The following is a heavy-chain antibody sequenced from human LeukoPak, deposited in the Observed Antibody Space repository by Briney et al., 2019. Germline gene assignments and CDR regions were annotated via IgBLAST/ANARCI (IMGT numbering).Heavy chain of an antibody. CDR3: ARFVVTATPGGDY. CDR2: MNPNSGNT. V-gene: IGHV1-8*01. D-gene: IGHD2-21*02. J-gene: IGHJ4*02. Sequence: GASVKVSFKASGYTFTSYEINWVRQATGQGLEWMGWMNPNSGNTGYVQRFRGRVTMTRNTSISTAYTELRSLRSEDTAVYDCARFVVTATPGGDYWGQGTLVTVSS. CDR1: GYTFTSYE.